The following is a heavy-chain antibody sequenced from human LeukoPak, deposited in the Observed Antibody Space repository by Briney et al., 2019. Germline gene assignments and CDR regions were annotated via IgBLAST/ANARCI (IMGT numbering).Heavy chain of an antibody. J-gene: IGHJ4*02. V-gene: IGHV1-69*04. CDR1: GGTFSSYA. D-gene: IGHD3-9*01. Sequence: SVKVSCKASGGTFSSYAISWVRQAPGQGLEWMGRIIPILGIANYAQKFQGRVTITADKSTSTAYMELNSLRAEDTAVYYCAKERNTYDILTGYYVQPDDYWGQGTLVTVSS. CDR2: IIPILGIA. CDR3: AKERNTYDILTGYYVQPDDY.